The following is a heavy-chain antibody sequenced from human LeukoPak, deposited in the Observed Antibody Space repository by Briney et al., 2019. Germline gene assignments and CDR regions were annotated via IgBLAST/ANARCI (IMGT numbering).Heavy chain of an antibody. CDR3: ARHGDSSGYYYFDY. V-gene: IGHV1-69*05. D-gene: IGHD3-22*01. J-gene: IGHJ4*02. Sequence: SVKVSCKASGGTFSSYAISWVRQAPGQGLEWMGGIIPIFGTAHYAQKFQGRVTITTDESTSTAYTELSSLRSEDTAVYYCARHGDSSGYYYFDYGGQGTRVTVSS. CDR2: IIPIFGTA. CDR1: GGTFSSYA.